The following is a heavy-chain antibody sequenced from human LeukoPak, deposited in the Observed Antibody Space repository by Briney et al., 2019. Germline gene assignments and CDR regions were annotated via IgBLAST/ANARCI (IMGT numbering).Heavy chain of an antibody. CDR1: GGSISSSY. V-gene: IGHV4-59*08. CDR3: ARHDPGWFDT. D-gene: IGHD7-27*01. Sequence: TSETLSLTCTVSGGSISSSYWSWIRQPPGKGLEWIGYIHYSGSTNYNPSLKSRATISVDTSKAHFSLKLSSATAADTAAYYRARHDPGWFDTWGQGTLVTVSS. CDR2: IHYSGST. J-gene: IGHJ5*02.